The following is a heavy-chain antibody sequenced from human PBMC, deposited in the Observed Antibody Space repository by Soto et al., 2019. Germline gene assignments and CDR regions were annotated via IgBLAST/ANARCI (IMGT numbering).Heavy chain of an antibody. CDR1: GGSISSGDYY. D-gene: IGHD3-10*01. CDR3: ARATGGVTMVRGVRYGMDV. CDR2: IYYSGST. V-gene: IGHV4-30-4*01. Sequence: QVQLQESGPGLVKPSQTLSLTCTVSGGSISSGDYYWSWIRQPPGKGLEWIGYIYYSGSTYYNPSLKSRVTISVETSKNQFSLKLSSVTAADTAVYYCARATGGVTMVRGVRYGMDVWGQGTTVTVSS. J-gene: IGHJ6*02.